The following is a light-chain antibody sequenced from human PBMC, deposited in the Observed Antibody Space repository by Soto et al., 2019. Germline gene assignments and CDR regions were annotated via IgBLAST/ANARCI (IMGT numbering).Light chain of an antibody. CDR2: KAS. CDR3: QQYNSYSPEYT. J-gene: IGKJ2*01. CDR1: QSISSW. V-gene: IGKV1-5*03. Sequence: DIQMTQSPSTLSASVGDRVTITCRASQSISSWLAWYQQKPGKAPKLLIYKASSLESGVPSRFSGSGSGTEYTLTISSLQPDDFATDYCQQYNSYSPEYTFGQGTKLEIK.